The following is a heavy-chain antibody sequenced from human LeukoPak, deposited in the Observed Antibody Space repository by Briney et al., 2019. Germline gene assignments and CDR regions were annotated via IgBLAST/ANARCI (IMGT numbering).Heavy chain of an antibody. V-gene: IGHV4-4*07. J-gene: IGHJ6*03. CDR3: ARDPYYDFWSGYYNHLMDV. CDR1: GGSISSYY. CDR2: IYTSGST. D-gene: IGHD3-3*01. Sequence: SETLSLTCTVSGGSISSYYWSWIRQPAGKGLEWIGRIYTSGSTNYNPSLKSRVTMSVDTSKNQFSLKLSSVTAADTAVYYCARDPYYDFWSGYYNHLMDVWGKGTTVTVSS.